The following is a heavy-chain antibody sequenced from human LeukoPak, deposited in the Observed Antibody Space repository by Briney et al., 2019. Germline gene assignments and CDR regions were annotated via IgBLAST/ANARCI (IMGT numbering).Heavy chain of an antibody. CDR1: GDSVPSDSAA. CDR2: TYFRSKWYY. J-gene: IGHJ4*02. V-gene: IGHV6-1*01. CDR3: ARDPVGGSTIFDS. D-gene: IGHD1-26*01. Sequence: SQTLSLTCAISGDSVPSDSAAWNWIRQSPSRGLEWLARTYFRSKWYYDYALAVKGRITINPDTSKNQFSLQLNSVTPEDTAAYFCARDPVGGSTIFDSWGQGTLVTVSS.